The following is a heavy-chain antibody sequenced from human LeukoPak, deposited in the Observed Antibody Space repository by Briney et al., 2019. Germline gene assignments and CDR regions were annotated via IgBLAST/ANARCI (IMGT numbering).Heavy chain of an antibody. Sequence: SVKVSCKASGGTFSSYAVSWVRQAPGQGLEWMGGIIPIFGTANYAQKFQGRVTITADESTSTAYMELSSLRSEDTAVYYCARLAVPYYYDSSGYLHYWGQGTLVTVSP. CDR1: GGTFSSYA. CDR3: ARLAVPYYYDSSGYLHY. CDR2: IIPIFGTA. V-gene: IGHV1-69*13. J-gene: IGHJ4*02. D-gene: IGHD3-22*01.